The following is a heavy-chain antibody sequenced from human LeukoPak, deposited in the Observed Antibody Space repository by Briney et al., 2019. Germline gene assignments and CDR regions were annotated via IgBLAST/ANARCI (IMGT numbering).Heavy chain of an antibody. CDR1: GYTFTGYY. V-gene: IGHV1-2*02. CDR3: ARVGSSSWYWFDP. J-gene: IGHJ5*02. D-gene: IGHD6-13*01. CDR2: INPNSGGT. Sequence: ASVKVSCKASGYTFTGYYMHWVRQAPGQGLEWMGWINPNSGGTNYAQKFQDRVTMTRDTSISTAYMELSRLRSDDTAVYYCARVGSSSWYWFDPWGQGTLVTVSS.